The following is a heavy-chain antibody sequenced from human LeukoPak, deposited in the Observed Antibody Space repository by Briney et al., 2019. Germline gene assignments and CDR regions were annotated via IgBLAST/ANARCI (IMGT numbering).Heavy chain of an antibody. CDR3: ARGITMVRGALRRDY. V-gene: IGHV1-2*02. D-gene: IGHD3-10*01. J-gene: IGHJ4*02. CDR2: INPNSGGT. CDR1: GYTFTGCY. Sequence: ASVKVSCKASGYTFTGCYMHWVRQAPGQGLEWMGWINPNSGGTNYAQKFQGRVTMTRDTSISTAYMELSRLRSDDTAVYYCARGITMVRGALRRDYWGQGTLVTVSS.